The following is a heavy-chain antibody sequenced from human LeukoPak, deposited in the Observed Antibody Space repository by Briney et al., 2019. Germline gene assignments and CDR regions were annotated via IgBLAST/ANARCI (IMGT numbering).Heavy chain of an antibody. Sequence: ASVKVCCKASGYTFTSYGISWVRQAPGQGLEWMGWISAYNDNTNYAQKLQGRVTMTTDTFTNTAYMELRSLRSDDTAVYYCARDDLHGDLDFDYWGQGTLVTVSS. D-gene: IGHD4-17*01. CDR1: GYTFTSYG. J-gene: IGHJ4*02. V-gene: IGHV1-18*04. CDR3: ARDDLHGDLDFDY. CDR2: ISAYNDNT.